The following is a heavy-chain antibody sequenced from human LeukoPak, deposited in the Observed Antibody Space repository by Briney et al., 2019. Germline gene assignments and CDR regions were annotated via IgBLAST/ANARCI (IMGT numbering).Heavy chain of an antibody. Sequence: ASVKVSCKASGYAFSSYGISWVRQAPGQGLEWMGWISAYNGNTNYAQKLQGRVTMTTDTSTSTAYMELRSLRSDDTAVYYCARTRASGRYFDYWGQGTLVTVSS. J-gene: IGHJ4*02. CDR1: GYAFSSYG. CDR3: ARTRASGRYFDY. CDR2: ISAYNGNT. V-gene: IGHV1-18*01.